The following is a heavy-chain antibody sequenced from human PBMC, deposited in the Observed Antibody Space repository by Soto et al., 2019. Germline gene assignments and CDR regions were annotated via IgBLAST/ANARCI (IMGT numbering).Heavy chain of an antibody. J-gene: IGHJ4*02. V-gene: IGHV4-4*02. CDR3: ARGDYYDSSGYYYRLYFDY. D-gene: IGHD3-22*01. CDR2: IYHSGST. CDR1: GGSISSSNW. Sequence: SETLSLTCAVSGGSISSSNWWSLVRQPPGKGLEWIGEIYHSGSTNYNPSLKSRVTISVDKSKNQFSLKLSSVTAAGTAVYYCARGDYYDSSGYYYRLYFDYWGQGTLVT.